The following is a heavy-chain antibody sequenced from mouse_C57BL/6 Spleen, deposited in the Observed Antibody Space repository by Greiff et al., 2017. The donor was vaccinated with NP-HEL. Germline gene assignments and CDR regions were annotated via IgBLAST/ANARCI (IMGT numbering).Heavy chain of an antibody. J-gene: IGHJ2*01. CDR1: GYTFTSYW. V-gene: IGHV1-50*01. CDR3: ARGGDGYYVGY. Sequence: QVQLQQPGAELVKPGASVKLSCKASGYTFTSYWMQWVKQRPGQGLEWIGEIDPSDSYTNYNQKFKGKATLTVDTSSSTAYMQLSSLTSEDSAVYYCARGGDGYYVGYWGQGTTLTVSS. D-gene: IGHD2-3*01. CDR2: IDPSDSYT.